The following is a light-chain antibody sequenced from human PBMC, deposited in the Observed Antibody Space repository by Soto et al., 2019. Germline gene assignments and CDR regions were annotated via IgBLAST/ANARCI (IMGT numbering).Light chain of an antibody. J-gene: IGLJ2*01. CDR2: GVT. V-gene: IGLV2-14*01. CDR1: SSDVGGYNY. CDR3: SSYTISITVSVV. Sequence: QSALTQPASVSGSPGQSITISCTGTSSDVGGYNYVSWYQQHPGNAPKLMIYGVTNRPSGVSNRFSGSKSGNTASRTISRLQAEDEADYYCSSYTISITVSVVFGGGTKVTVL.